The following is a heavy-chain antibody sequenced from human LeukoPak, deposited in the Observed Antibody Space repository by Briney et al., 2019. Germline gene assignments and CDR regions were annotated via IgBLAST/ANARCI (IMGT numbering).Heavy chain of an antibody. CDR2: ISYSGNT. J-gene: IGHJ6*04. CDR3: ARASHYAMDV. Sequence: KPSETLSLTCTVSGGSISSSGYFWGWVRQPPGKGLEWIGTISYSGNTYYKASPKSRVSISADTSKNQFSLSLSSVTAADTAVYYCARASHYAMDVWGKGTTVTVSP. V-gene: IGHV4-39*07. CDR1: GGSISSSGYF. D-gene: IGHD2-2*01.